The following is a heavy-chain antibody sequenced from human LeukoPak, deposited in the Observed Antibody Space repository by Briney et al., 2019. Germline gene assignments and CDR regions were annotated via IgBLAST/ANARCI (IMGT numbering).Heavy chain of an antibody. J-gene: IGHJ4*02. CDR1: GFTFSSYA. Sequence: GGSLRLSCAASGFTFSSYAMHWVRQAPGKGLEWVAVISYDGSNKYYADSVKGRFTISRDNSKNTLYLQMNSLRAEDTAVYYCARASPPDGPYYDFWSGYYYFDYWGQGTLVTVSS. CDR3: ARASPPDGPYYDFWSGYYYFDY. V-gene: IGHV3-30-3*01. D-gene: IGHD3-3*01. CDR2: ISYDGSNK.